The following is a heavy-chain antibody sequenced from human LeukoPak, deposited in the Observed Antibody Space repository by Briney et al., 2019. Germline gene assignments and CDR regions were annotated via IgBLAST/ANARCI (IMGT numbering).Heavy chain of an antibody. J-gene: IGHJ5*02. V-gene: IGHV3-64*01. CDR2: VSADESGK. CDR1: GFIFDKFG. D-gene: IGHD1-26*01. Sequence: GGSLRLSCVASGFIFDKFGMHWVHQAPGKGLEYVSSVSADESGKYYTKSVRGRFSISRDNSKNTMYLQLGNLRPDDMGIYYCASLDRSEIPWGPGTLVTVSS. CDR3: ASLDRSEIP.